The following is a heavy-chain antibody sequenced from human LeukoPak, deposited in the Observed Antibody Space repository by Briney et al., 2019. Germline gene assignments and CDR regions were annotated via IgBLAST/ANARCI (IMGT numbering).Heavy chain of an antibody. CDR1: GYTFTGYY. Sequence: ASVKVSCKTSGYTFTGYYMHWVRQAPGQGPEWMAWINPNSADTNYAQKFQGRVTLTWDTSISTAYMELISLTSADTAVYYCARAPRGWPSDYWGQGTLVTVSS. CDR3: ARAPRGWPSDY. CDR2: INPNSADT. J-gene: IGHJ4*02. D-gene: IGHD2-15*01. V-gene: IGHV1-2*02.